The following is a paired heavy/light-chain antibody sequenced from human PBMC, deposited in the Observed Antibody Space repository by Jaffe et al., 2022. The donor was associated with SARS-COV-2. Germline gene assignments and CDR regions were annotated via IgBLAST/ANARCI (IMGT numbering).Heavy chain of an antibody. Sequence: QVQLVESGGGLVKPGGSLRLSCAASGFTFSDYYMSWIRQAPGKGLEWVSYISSSGSTIYYADSVKGRFTISRDNAKNSLYLQMNSLRAEDTAVYYCAREPYGDYGEANWGPTGYFDYWGQGTLVTVSS. V-gene: IGHV3-11*01. CDR2: ISSSGSTI. CDR3: AREPYGDYGEANWGPTGYFDY. J-gene: IGHJ4*02. CDR1: GFTFSDYY. D-gene: IGHD4-17*01.
Light chain of an antibody. Sequence: SSELTQDPAVSVALGQTVRITCQGDSLRSYYASWYQQKPGQAPVLVIYGKNNRPSGIPDRFSGSSSGNTASLTITGAQAEDEADYYCNSRDSSGNLVVFGGGTKLTVL. J-gene: IGLJ2*01. V-gene: IGLV3-19*01. CDR1: SLRSYY. CDR3: NSRDSSGNLVV. CDR2: GKN.